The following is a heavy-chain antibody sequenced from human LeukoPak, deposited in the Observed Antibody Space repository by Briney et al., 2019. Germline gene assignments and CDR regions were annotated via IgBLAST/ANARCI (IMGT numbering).Heavy chain of an antibody. CDR2: IRNDGSNT. Sequence: PGGSLRLSCAASGFSFSSYGMHWLRQAPGKGLEWVAFIRNDGSNTYYADSVKGRFTISRDNSKNTLYLQMNSLRAEDTAVYYCAKPAKTDYVDYWGQGTLVTVSS. D-gene: IGHD4/OR15-4a*01. CDR3: AKPAKTDYVDY. V-gene: IGHV3-30*02. J-gene: IGHJ4*02. CDR1: GFSFSSYG.